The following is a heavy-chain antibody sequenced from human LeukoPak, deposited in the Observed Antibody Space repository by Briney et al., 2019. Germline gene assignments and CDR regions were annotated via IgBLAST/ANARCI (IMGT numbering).Heavy chain of an antibody. CDR3: AKGRITMVRAPDYFDY. D-gene: IGHD3-10*01. V-gene: IGHV3-9*01. CDR2: ISWNSGSI. CDR1: GFTFDDYA. J-gene: IGHJ4*02. Sequence: GGSLRLSCAASGFTFDDYAMHWVRQAPGKGLEWVSGISWNSGSIGYADSVKGRFTISRDDAKNSLYLQMNSLRAEDTALYYCAKGRITMVRAPDYFDYWGQGTLVTVSS.